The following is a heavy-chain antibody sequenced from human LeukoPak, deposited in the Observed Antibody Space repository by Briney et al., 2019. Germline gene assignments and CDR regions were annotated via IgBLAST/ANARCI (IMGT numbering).Heavy chain of an antibody. V-gene: IGHV4-59*01. CDR1: GASISSYY. D-gene: IGHD3-22*01. CDR2: IYYSGST. CDR3: ARARYYYDSSVGPGYFDY. J-gene: IGHJ4*02. Sequence: SETLSLTCTVSGASISSYYWSWIRQPPGKGLEWIGYIYYSGSTNYNPSLKSRVTISVDTSKNQFSLKLSSVTAADTAVYYCARARYYYDSSVGPGYFDYWGQGTLVTVSS.